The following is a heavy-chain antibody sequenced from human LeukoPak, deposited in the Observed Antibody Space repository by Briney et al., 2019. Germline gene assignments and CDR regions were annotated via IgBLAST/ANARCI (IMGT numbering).Heavy chain of an antibody. Sequence: PGGSLRLSCAASGFTFSSYAMSWVRQAPGKGLEYVSGITSNGGRTYYANSVTGRFTISRDNSNNTLYLQMGGLRVEDMAVYFCARDLPGDYWGQGTLVTVSS. CDR3: ARDLPGDY. CDR2: ITSNGGRT. V-gene: IGHV3-64*01. J-gene: IGHJ4*02. CDR1: GFTFSSYA.